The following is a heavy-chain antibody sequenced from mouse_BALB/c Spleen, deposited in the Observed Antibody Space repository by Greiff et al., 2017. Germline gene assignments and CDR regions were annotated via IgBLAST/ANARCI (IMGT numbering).Heavy chain of an antibody. J-gene: IGHJ2*01. CDR1: GFTFSSYT. Sequence: EVKLMESGGGLVQPGGSLKLSCAASGFTFSSYTMSWVRQTPEKRLEWVAYISNGGGSTYYPDTVKGRFTISRDNAKNTLYLQMSSLRSEDTAMYYCARRDFDYWGQGTTLTVSS. V-gene: IGHV5-12-2*01. CDR3: ARRDFDY. CDR2: ISNGGGST.